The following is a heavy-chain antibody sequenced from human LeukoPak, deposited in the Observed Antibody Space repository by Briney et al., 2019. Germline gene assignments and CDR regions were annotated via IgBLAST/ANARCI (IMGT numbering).Heavy chain of an antibody. CDR2: FSASGGST. D-gene: IGHD4-17*01. CDR1: GFPFSSSA. CDR3: ARNGPDLRKYYGMDV. Sequence: GSLRLSCAAPGFPFSSSAMGWVRQPPGKGLEWFSTFSASGGSTFYADSVTGPFTISRENSKSTLYLQMRSLRAEDTALYYGARNGPDLRKYYGMDVWGPGTTVTVSS. J-gene: IGHJ6*02. V-gene: IGHV3-23*01.